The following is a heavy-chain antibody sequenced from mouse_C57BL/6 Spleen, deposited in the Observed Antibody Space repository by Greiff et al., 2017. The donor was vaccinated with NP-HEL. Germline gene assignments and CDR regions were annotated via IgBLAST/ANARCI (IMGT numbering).Heavy chain of an antibody. CDR2: ISYDGSN. CDR3: ARGGYGNYSY. D-gene: IGHD2-10*02. V-gene: IGHV3-6*01. J-gene: IGHJ2*01. Sequence: EVQLQESGPGLVKPSQSLSLTCSVTGYSITSGYYWNWIRQFPGNKLEWMGYISYDGSNNYNPSLKNRISITRDTSKNQFFLKLNSVTTEDTATYYCARGGYGNYSYWGQGTTLTVSS. CDR1: GYSITSGYY.